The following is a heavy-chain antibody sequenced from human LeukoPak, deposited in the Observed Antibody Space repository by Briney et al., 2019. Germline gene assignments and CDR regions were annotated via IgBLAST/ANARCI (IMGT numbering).Heavy chain of an antibody. CDR1: GGTFSSYA. D-gene: IGHD4-17*01. V-gene: IGHV1-69*04. Sequence: ASVKVSCKASGGTFSSYAISWVRQAPGQGLEWMGRIIPIFGIANYAQKFQGRVTIAADKSTSTAYMELSSLRSEDTAVYYCARGYYGDRFDYWGQGTLVTVSS. CDR3: ARGYYGDRFDY. CDR2: IIPIFGIA. J-gene: IGHJ4*02.